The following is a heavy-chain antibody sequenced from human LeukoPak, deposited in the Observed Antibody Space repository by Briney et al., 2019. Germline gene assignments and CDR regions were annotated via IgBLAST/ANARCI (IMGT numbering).Heavy chain of an antibody. J-gene: IGHJ4*02. CDR3: ARKFVGIVAHVYYFDY. Sequence: GGSLRLSCAASGFTFSSYWMSWVRQAPGKGLEWVANIKQDGSEKYYVDSVKGRFTISRDNAKNSLYLQMNSLRAEDTAVYYCARKFVGIVAHVYYFDYWGQGTLVTVSS. CDR1: GFTFSSYW. D-gene: IGHD5-12*01. V-gene: IGHV3-7*01. CDR2: IKQDGSEK.